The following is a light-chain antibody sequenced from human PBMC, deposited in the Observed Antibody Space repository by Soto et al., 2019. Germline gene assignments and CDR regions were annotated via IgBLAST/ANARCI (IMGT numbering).Light chain of an antibody. V-gene: IGKV1-5*03. CDR2: QAS. Sequence: IPMTQSPSTLSASVGDRVTITCRASQSTSSYLAWYQQKPGKAPKLLIYQASSLESGVPSRFSGSGSETEFTLSISSLQPEDFATYFCQQINSYPLTFGGGTKVAIK. CDR3: QQINSYPLT. J-gene: IGKJ4*01. CDR1: QSTSSY.